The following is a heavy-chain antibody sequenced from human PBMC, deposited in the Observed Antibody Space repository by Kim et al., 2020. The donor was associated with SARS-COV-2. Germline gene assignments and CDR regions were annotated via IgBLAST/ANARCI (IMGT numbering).Heavy chain of an antibody. J-gene: IGHJ1*01. Sequence: GGSLRLSCAASGFTFRNAWMSWVRQAPGKGLEWVGRVKSKTDGGTTDYAAPVKGRFTISRDDSENTLFLQMNSLKTEDTAVYFCTGDEYLWGTYRPWGQGTMVTVSS. CDR3: TGDEYLWGTYRP. V-gene: IGHV3-15*01. D-gene: IGHD3-16*02. CDR2: VKSKTDGGTT. CDR1: GFTFRNAW.